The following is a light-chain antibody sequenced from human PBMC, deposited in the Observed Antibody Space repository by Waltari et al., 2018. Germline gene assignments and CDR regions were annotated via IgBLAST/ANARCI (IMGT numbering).Light chain of an antibody. Sequence: DIQMTQSPSSLSARVGDTVTITCRASQTIKTSLSWYQQKPGKAPKLLIYAASSVLSGVPSIFSGSGSGTDFALTISSLQPEDFATYYCQQGYTTFTFGQGTRLEIK. CDR1: QTIKTS. V-gene: IGKV1-39*01. CDR3: QQGYTTFT. CDR2: AAS. J-gene: IGKJ5*01.